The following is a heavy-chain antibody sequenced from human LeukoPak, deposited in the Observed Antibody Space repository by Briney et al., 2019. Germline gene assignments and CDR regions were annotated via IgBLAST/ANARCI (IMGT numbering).Heavy chain of an antibody. D-gene: IGHD4-23*01. CDR3: ARDNSVEDTAWWFDP. J-gene: IGHJ5*02. Sequence: ASVKVSCKASGYTFTGYYMHWVRQAPGQGLEWMGWINPNSGGTNYAQKFQGRVTMTRDMSTSTDYMELSSLRSEDTAVYYCARDNSVEDTAWWFDPWGQGTLVTVSS. V-gene: IGHV1-2*02. CDR1: GYTFTGYY. CDR2: INPNSGGT.